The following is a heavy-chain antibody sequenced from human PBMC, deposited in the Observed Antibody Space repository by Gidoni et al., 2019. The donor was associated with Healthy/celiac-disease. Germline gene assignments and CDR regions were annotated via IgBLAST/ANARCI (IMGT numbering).Heavy chain of an antibody. CDR1: GGSISSSNW. CDR2: IYHSGST. J-gene: IGHJ6*02. Sequence: QVQLQESGPGLVKPSGTLSLTCAVSGGSISSSNWWSWVRQPPGKGLEWIGEIYHSGSTNYNPSLKSRVTISVDKSKNQFSLKLSSVTAADTAVYYCARDLTMVQGVSHYYYGMDVWGQGTTVTVSS. V-gene: IGHV4-4*02. D-gene: IGHD3-10*01. CDR3: ARDLTMVQGVSHYYYGMDV.